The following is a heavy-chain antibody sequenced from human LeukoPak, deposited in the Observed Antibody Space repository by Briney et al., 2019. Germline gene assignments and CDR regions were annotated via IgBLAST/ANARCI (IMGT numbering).Heavy chain of an antibody. V-gene: IGHV3-48*01. D-gene: IGHD1-20*01. Sequence: GGSLRLSCAASGFTFSNHGMNWVRQAPGKGLEWISYIYTDGTTIHYADSVKGRFTISRDNGKNSLYLQMSSLRAEDTAMYYCVRDHNWSFDYWGQGTLVTVSS. J-gene: IGHJ4*02. CDR1: GFTFSNHG. CDR2: IYTDGTTI. CDR3: VRDHNWSFDY.